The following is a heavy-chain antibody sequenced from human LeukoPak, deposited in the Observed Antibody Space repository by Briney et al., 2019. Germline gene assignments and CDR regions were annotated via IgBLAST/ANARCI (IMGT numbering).Heavy chain of an antibody. J-gene: IGHJ4*02. CDR1: GGSVSSGSYY. V-gene: IGHV4-61*01. CDR2: IYYSGST. CDR3: ARDLSLDH. Sequence: SETLSLTCTVSGGSVSSGSYYWSWIRQPPGKGLEWIGYIYYSGSTNYNPSLKSRVTISVDTSKNQFSLKLSSVTAADTAVYYCARDLSLDHWGQGTLVTVSS.